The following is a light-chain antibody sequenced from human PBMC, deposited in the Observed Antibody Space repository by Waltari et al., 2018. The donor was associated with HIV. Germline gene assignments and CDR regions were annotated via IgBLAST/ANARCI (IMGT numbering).Light chain of an antibody. CDR2: QDT. CDR3: QTWDTTTVV. CDR1: NLGDSS. Sequence: SYELTQPPSVSVSPEQTASITCSGDNLGDSSVCWYQQKPDQSPVLVIYQDTKRPSGIPERFSGSNSGNTATLTISGTQAMDEADYYCQTWDTTTVVFGGGTKLTVL. J-gene: IGLJ2*01. V-gene: IGLV3-1*01.